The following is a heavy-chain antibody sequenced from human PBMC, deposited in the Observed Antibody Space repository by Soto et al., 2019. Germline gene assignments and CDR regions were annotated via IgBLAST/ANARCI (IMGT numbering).Heavy chain of an antibody. V-gene: IGHV4-31*03. Sequence: TLSLTCTVSGGSISSGGYYWSWIRQHPGKGLEWIGYISYIGSTYYNPSLKSRLTISVDTSKNQFSLKLSSVTAADTAVYYCARLGPADEYYYYYMDVWGKGTTVTVSS. CDR3: ARLGPADEYYYYYMDV. CDR1: GGSISSGGYY. CDR2: ISYIGST. J-gene: IGHJ6*03. D-gene: IGHD2-2*01.